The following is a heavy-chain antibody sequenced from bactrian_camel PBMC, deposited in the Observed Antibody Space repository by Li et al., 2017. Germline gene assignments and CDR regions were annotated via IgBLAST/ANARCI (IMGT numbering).Heavy chain of an antibody. CDR1: RSRDIFSGNS. CDR2: INSGADRV. V-gene: IGHV3S40*01. D-gene: IGHD3*01. J-gene: IGHJ4*01. Sequence: VQLVESGGGSVQAGESLRLSCASSRSRDIFSGNSAGWFRQAPGKGLEWVSSINSGADRVYYGDPVKGRFTISRDSAENTLYLQMNSLRPEDTAMYYCALDSDCTDGRCRAKGQGTQVTVS.